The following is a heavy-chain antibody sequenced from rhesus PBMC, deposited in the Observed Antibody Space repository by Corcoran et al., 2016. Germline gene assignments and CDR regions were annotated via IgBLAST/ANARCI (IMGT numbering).Heavy chain of an antibody. CDR2: ISSNGSST. D-gene: IGHD6-31*01. Sequence: EVQLVESGGGLVQPGGSLRLSCAASGFTFSSYWMYWVRQAPGKGLEWVSRISSNGSSTSYADSVKGRFTISIDNAKNSLYLQMNSLRAEDTAVYYCAKGGSSGWYPHYFDYWGQGVLVTVSS. CDR1: GFTFSSYW. V-gene: IGHV3-119*01. CDR3: AKGGSSGWYPHYFDY. J-gene: IGHJ4*01.